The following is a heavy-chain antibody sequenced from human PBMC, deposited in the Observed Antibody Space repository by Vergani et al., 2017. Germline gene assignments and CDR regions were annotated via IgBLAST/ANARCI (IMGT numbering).Heavy chain of an antibody. Sequence: EVLLVVSGGGFVQPGGSLRLSCAASGFTFSAYWLNWVRQAPGKGLAWVANIKQDGSEKYYVDSVKGRFTISRDNANNLVYLQMSSVRADDTAVYYCAGDDGSWPPQSWRLLYDIGWFDPWGQGTLVTVSS. CDR2: IKQDGSEK. D-gene: IGHD1-26*01. V-gene: IGHV3-7*01. CDR1: GFTFSAYW. CDR3: AGDDGSWPPQSWRLLYDIGWFDP. J-gene: IGHJ5*02.